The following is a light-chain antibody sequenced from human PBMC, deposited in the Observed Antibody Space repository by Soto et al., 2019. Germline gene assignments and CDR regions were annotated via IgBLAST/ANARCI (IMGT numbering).Light chain of an antibody. CDR1: QDIADY. V-gene: IGKV1-27*01. CDR2: AAS. CDR3: QRYNSPPWT. Sequence: DIQMTQSPSPLSASVGDRVTITCRASQDIADYLAWYQQRPGQAPKLLIYAASTLQSGVPSRFSGSGSGTDFTLTIRSLQPEDVATSYCQRYNSPPWTFGQGTTVEIK. J-gene: IGKJ1*01.